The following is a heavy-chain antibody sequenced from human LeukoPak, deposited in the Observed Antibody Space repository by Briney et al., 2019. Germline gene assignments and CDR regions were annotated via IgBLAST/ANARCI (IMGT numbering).Heavy chain of an antibody. D-gene: IGHD6-19*01. J-gene: IGHJ4*02. CDR1: GFTFSSYA. CDR2: IGTAGDT. Sequence: GGSLRLSCAASGFTFSSYAMSWVRQAPGKGLEWVSAIGTAGDTYYPGSVKGRFTISRENAKNSLYLQMNSLRAGDTAVYYCARAKYSSGWYYLDYWGQGTLVTVSS. V-gene: IGHV3-13*01. CDR3: ARAKYSSGWYYLDY.